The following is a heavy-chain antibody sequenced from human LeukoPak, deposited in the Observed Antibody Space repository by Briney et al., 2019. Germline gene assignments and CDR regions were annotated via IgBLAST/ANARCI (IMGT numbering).Heavy chain of an antibody. D-gene: IGHD2-2*01. V-gene: IGHV4-34*01. CDR2: INHSGST. CDR1: GGSFSGYY. Sequence: SETLSLTCAVYGGSFSGYYWSWIRQPPGKGLGWIGEINHSGSTNYNPSLKSRVTISVDTSKNQFSLKLSSVTAADTAVYYCARVGYCSSTSCYGGRDYWGQGTLVTVSS. J-gene: IGHJ4*02. CDR3: ARVGYCSSTSCYGGRDY.